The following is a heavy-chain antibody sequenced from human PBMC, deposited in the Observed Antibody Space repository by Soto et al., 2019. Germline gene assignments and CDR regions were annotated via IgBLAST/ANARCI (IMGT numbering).Heavy chain of an antibody. V-gene: IGHV1-3*01. CDR1: GYTFTSYA. Sequence: ASVKVCCKASGYTFTSYAIHWVRQAPGQRLEWMGWINAGNGNTKYSQKFQGRATITRDTSASTAYMELSSLKSEDTAVYYCARGDWWLVTSDFNYWGQGALVTVSS. J-gene: IGHJ4*02. CDR2: INAGNGNT. CDR3: ARGDWWLVTSDFNY. D-gene: IGHD6-19*01.